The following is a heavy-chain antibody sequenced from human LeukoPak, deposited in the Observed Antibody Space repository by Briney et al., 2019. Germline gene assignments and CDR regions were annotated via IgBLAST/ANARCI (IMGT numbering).Heavy chain of an antibody. V-gene: IGHV4-30-4*01. J-gene: IGHJ4*02. CDR1: GGSISSGDYY. D-gene: IGHD3-16*01. CDR2: IYYSGST. Sequence: SETLSLTCTVSGGSISSGDYYWSWIRQPPGKGLEWIGYIYYSGSTYYNPSLKSRVTISVDTSKNQFSLKLSSVTAADTAVYYCARDTSAGERDYWGQGTLVTVSS. CDR3: ARDTSAGERDY.